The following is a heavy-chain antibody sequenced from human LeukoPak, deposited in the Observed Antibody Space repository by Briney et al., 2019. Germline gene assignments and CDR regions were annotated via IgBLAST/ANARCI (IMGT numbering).Heavy chain of an antibody. V-gene: IGHV3-48*01. CDR3: ARDRDYGPDY. Sequence: GGSLRLSCAASGFTSSSYSMNWVRQAPGKGLEWVSYISSSSSTIYYADSVKGRFTISRDNAKNSLYLQMNSLRAEDTAVYYCARDRDYGPDYWGQGTLVTVSS. J-gene: IGHJ4*02. D-gene: IGHD4-17*01. CDR1: GFTSSSYS. CDR2: ISSSSSTI.